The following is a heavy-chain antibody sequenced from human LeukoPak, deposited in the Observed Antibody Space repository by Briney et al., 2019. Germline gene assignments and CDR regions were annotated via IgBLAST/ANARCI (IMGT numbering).Heavy chain of an antibody. J-gene: IGHJ3*02. V-gene: IGHV4-34*01. Sequence: SETLSLTCAVYGGSFSGYCWSWIRQPPGKGLEWIGEINHSGSTNYNPSLKSRVTISVDTSKNQFSLKLSSVTAADTAVYYCAGIWADYYDSSGYDADIWGQGTMVTVSS. CDR1: GGSFSGYC. CDR2: INHSGST. D-gene: IGHD3-22*01. CDR3: AGIWADYYDSSGYDADI.